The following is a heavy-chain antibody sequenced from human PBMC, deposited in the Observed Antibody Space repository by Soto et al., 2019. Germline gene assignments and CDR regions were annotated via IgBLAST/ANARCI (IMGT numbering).Heavy chain of an antibody. J-gene: IGHJ6*02. CDR3: ARVRGLVGATTPHYYYYGMDV. Sequence: ASVKVSCKASGYTFTSYYMHWVRQAPGQGLEWMGIINPSGGSTSYAQKFQGRATMTRDTSTSTVYMELSSLRSEDTAVYYCARVRGLVGATTPHYYYYGMDVWGQGTTVTVSS. D-gene: IGHD1-26*01. CDR2: INPSGGST. CDR1: GYTFTSYY. V-gene: IGHV1-46*01.